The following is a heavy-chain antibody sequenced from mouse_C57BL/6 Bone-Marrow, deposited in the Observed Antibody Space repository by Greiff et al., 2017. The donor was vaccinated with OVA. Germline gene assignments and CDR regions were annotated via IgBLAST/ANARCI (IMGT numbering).Heavy chain of an antibody. J-gene: IGHJ2*01. V-gene: IGHV5-17*01. CDR2: ISSGSSTI. CDR1: GFTFSDYG. Sequence: EVHLVESGGGLVKPGGSLKLSCAASGFTFSDYGMHWVRQAPEKGLEWVAYISSGSSTIYYADTVKGRFTISRDNDKNTLFLQMTSLRSEDTAMDYCARTTVVAFDYWGQGTTLTVSS. D-gene: IGHD1-1*01. CDR3: ARTTVVAFDY.